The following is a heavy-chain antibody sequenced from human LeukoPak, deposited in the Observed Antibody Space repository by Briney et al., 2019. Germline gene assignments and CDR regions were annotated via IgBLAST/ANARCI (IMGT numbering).Heavy chain of an antibody. CDR3: ARDDGGVSDY. CDR1: GYTLTELS. V-gene: IGHV1-69*13. Sequence: ASVKVSCKVSGYTLTELSMHWVRQAPGQGLEWMGGIIPIFGTANYAQKFQGRVTITADESTSTAYMELSSLRSEDTAVYYCARDDGGVSDYWGQGTLVTVSS. J-gene: IGHJ4*02. CDR2: IIPIFGTA.